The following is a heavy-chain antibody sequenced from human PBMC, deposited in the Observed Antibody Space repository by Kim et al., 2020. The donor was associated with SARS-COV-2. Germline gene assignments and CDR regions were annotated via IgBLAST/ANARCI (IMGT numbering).Heavy chain of an antibody. Sequence: GGSLRLSCAASGFTFSRSWLTWLRQTPGKELEWLANINEDGSERYYVDSVKGRFTISRDNANNAFQLQMNSLRVDDTAVYYCARGGHYYDCGHGTLVTVSS. J-gene: IGHJ4*01. CDR1: GFTFSRSW. CDR3: ARGGHYYD. D-gene: IGHD1-26*01. V-gene: IGHV3-7*01. CDR2: INEDGSER.